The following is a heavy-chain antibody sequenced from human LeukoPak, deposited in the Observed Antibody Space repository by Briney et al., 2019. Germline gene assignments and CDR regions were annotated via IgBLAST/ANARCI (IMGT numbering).Heavy chain of an antibody. CDR2: IKQDGSEK. Sequence: GGSLRLSCAASGFTFSSYAMSWVRQAPGKGLEWVADIKQDGSEKYYVDSVKGRFTISRDNAKNSLYLQMNSLRAEDTAVYYCARDRCSSTSCYGSFDPWGRGTLVTVSS. J-gene: IGHJ2*01. CDR3: ARDRCSSTSCYGSFDP. CDR1: GFTFSSYA. V-gene: IGHV3-7*01. D-gene: IGHD2-2*01.